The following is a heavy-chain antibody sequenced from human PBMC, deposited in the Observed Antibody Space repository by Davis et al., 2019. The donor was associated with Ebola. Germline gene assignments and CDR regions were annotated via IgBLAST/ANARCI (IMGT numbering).Heavy chain of an antibody. D-gene: IGHD2-2*01. J-gene: IGHJ6*03. Sequence: PGGSLRLSCVASGFTFSSYAMTWVRQAPGRGLEWVSSVSGSGASPYYADSVNGRFTISRDNSKNTLYLQMNSLRAEDTAIYYCAKTYCSRASCSWEHHYYYFYMDVWGKGATVSVSS. CDR2: VSGSGASP. V-gene: IGHV3-23*01. CDR3: AKTYCSRASCSWEHHYYYFYMDV. CDR1: GFTFSSYA.